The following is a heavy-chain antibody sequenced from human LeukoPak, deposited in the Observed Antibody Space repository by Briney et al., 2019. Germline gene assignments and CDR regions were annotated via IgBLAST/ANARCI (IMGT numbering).Heavy chain of an antibody. D-gene: IGHD4-23*01. CDR1: GGSFSGYY. Sequence: PSETLSLTCAVYGGSFSGYYWSWIRQPPGKGLEWIGEINHSGSTNYNPSLKSRVTISVDTSKNQFSLKLSSVTAADTAVYYCARGLRTRVVTWPTNWLDPWGQGTLVTVSS. V-gene: IGHV4-34*01. CDR2: INHSGST. J-gene: IGHJ5*02. CDR3: ARGLRTRVVTWPTNWLDP.